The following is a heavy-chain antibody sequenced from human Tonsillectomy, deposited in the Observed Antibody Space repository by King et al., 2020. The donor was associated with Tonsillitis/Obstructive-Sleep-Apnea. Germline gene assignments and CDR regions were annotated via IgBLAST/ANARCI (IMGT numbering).Heavy chain of an antibody. CDR2: IYWDDDK. CDR1: GFSLSTAGVG. D-gene: IGHD4-11*01. J-gene: IGHJ4*02. V-gene: IGHV2-5*02. CDR3: AHTMTTITDLGY. Sequence: TLKESGPTLVKPTQTLTLTCTFSGFSLSTAGVGVGWIRQPPGEALEWLALIYWDDDKRYSPSLKSRLTITKDTSKNQVVLTMINMDPVDTATYYCAHTMTTITDLGYWGQGTLVTVSS.